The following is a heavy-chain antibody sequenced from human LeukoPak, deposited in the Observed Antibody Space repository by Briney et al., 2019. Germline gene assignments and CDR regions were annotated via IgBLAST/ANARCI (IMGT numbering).Heavy chain of an antibody. Sequence: SVRVSCKASGGTFSSYAISWVRQAPGQGLEWMGGFIPIFGTANYAQKFQGRVTITADKSTSTAYMELSSLRSENTAVYYCATATYYDILTGYYNVNYFDYWGQGTLVTVSS. CDR3: ATATYYDILTGYYNVNYFDY. V-gene: IGHV1-69*06. J-gene: IGHJ4*02. D-gene: IGHD3-9*01. CDR1: GGTFSSYA. CDR2: FIPIFGTA.